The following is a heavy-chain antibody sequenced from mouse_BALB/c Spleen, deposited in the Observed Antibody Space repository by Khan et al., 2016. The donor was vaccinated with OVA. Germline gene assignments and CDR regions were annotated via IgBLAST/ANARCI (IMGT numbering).Heavy chain of an antibody. CDR2: VSTGGSYT. Sequence: IQLVQSGGDLVKPGGSLKLSCAASGFTFSTYGMSWVRQTPDKRLEWVATVSTGGSYTYYPDSVKGRFTISRDNAKNTLYLQMSSLKSEDTAMFYCTRLAYYYDSEGFAYWGQGTLVTVSA. J-gene: IGHJ3*01. CDR1: GFTFSTYG. D-gene: IGHD1-1*01. V-gene: IGHV5-6*01. CDR3: TRLAYYYDSEGFAY.